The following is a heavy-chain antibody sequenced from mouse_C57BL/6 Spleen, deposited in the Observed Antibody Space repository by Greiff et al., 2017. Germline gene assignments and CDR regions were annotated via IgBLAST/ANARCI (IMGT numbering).Heavy chain of an antibody. D-gene: IGHD1-1*01. CDR1: GYTFTSYW. Sequence: QVQLQQPGAELVRPGSSVKLSCKASGYTFTSYWMHWVKQRPIQGLEWIGNIDPSDSETHYNQKFKDKATLTVDKSSSTAYMQLSSLTSEDSAVYYCARGDYYGSSYLAYWGQGTLVTVSA. J-gene: IGHJ3*01. CDR3: ARGDYYGSSYLAY. CDR2: IDPSDSET. V-gene: IGHV1-52*01.